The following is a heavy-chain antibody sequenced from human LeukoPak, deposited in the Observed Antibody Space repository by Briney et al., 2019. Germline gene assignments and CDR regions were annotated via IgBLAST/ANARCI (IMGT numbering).Heavy chain of an antibody. Sequence: SVKVSCKASGGTVSSYGISWVRQAPGQGLEWMGGVIPIFGTANYAQKFQGRVTITTDESTSTAYMELSSLRSEDTAVYYCARDSSGYYYVYWGQGTLVTVSS. J-gene: IGHJ4*02. D-gene: IGHD3-22*01. CDR3: ARDSSGYYYVY. V-gene: IGHV1-69*05. CDR1: GGTVSSYG. CDR2: VIPIFGTA.